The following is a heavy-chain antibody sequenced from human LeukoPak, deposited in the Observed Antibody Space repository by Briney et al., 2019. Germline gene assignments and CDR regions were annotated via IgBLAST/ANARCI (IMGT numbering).Heavy chain of an antibody. J-gene: IGHJ3*02. D-gene: IGHD3-10*01. CDR1: GYPFNNYD. CDR2: MNPHSGKT. V-gene: IGHV1-8*01. CDR3: AVYYYGSGTQGDDAFDI. Sequence: ASVKVSCKASGYPFNNYDINWVRQATGQGLEWMGWMNPHSGKTGYAQNFQGRVTMTRDTSISTAYMELSRLRSDDTAVYYCAVYYYGSGTQGDDAFDIWGQGTMVTVSS.